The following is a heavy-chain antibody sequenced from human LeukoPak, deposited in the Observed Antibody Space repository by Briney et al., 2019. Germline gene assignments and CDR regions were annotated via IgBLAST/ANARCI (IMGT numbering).Heavy chain of an antibody. V-gene: IGHV4-34*01. CDR2: INPSGST. J-gene: IGHJ6*03. CDR1: GGSFSGYY. CDR3: ARTYYYDSSGRYYYYMDV. Sequence: PSETLSLTCAVYGGSFSGYYWSWSRQPAGKGLEWIGEINPSGSTIYNPALKSRVTISVDTSKNQSSLKLSSVTAADTALYYCARTYYYDSSGRYYYYMDVWGKGTTVTISS. D-gene: IGHD3-22*01.